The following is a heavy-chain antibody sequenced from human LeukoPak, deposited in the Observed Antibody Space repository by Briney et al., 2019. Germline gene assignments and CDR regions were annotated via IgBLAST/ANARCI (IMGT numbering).Heavy chain of an antibody. D-gene: IGHD3-16*02. CDR1: GITFSRYN. CDR2: ISSSSSYI. J-gene: IGHJ3*02. CDR3: ARLSPQDAFDI. V-gene: IGHV3-21*01. Sequence: GGSLRLSCAASGITFSRYNMNWVRQAPGKGLEWVSSISSSSSYIYYADSVKGRFTISRDNAKNSLYLQMNSLRAEDTAVYYCARLSPQDAFDIWGQGTMVTVSS.